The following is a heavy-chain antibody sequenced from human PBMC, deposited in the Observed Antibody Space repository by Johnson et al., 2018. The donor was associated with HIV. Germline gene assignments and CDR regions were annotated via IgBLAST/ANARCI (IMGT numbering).Heavy chain of an antibody. Sequence: QVLLVESGGGVVQPGRSLRLSCAASGFTFSNYGMHWVRQAPGKGLEWVAVISYDGSNKYYADSVKGRFTISRDNSKNTLYLQMNSLRAEDTAVYYCAREEDTAMVTRGAFDIWGQGTMVTVSS. CDR3: AREEDTAMVTRGAFDI. CDR2: ISYDGSNK. V-gene: IGHV3-30*03. J-gene: IGHJ3*02. CDR1: GFTFSNYG. D-gene: IGHD5-18*01.